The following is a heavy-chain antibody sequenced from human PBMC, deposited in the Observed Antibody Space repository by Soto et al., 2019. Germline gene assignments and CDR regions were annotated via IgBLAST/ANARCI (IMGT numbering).Heavy chain of an antibody. CDR2: INAGNGNT. CDR1: VYSFTSYA. D-gene: IGHD6-13*01. Sequence: QVQLVQSGAEVKKPGASVKGSCKASVYSFTSYAMHWVRQDPGQRLEWMGWINAGNGNTKYSQKFQGRVTITRDTSASTAYMELSSLRSEDTAVYYCARDVAAATPWGQGTLVTVSS. CDR3: ARDVAAATP. V-gene: IGHV1-3*01. J-gene: IGHJ5*02.